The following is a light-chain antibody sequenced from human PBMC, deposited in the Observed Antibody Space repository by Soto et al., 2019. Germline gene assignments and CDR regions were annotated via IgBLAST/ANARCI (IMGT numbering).Light chain of an antibody. Sequence: DIQMTQSPSTLSASVGDRVTIPCRASQNINDWLAWYQQKPGQAPKLLIYKASSLESGVPLRFSGSGSGTEFPLTISSLQPDDFATYYCQQYNSYPYTFGQGTKLEIK. CDR1: QNINDW. V-gene: IGKV1-5*03. CDR2: KAS. J-gene: IGKJ2*01. CDR3: QQYNSYPYT.